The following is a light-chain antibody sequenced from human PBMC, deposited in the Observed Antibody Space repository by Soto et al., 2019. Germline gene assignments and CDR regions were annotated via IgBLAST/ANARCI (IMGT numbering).Light chain of an antibody. CDR3: QQYGSSRT. Sequence: EIVLTQSPGTLSLSPGERATLSCRASQSVSSSYLAWYQQKPGQAPRLLIYGASSMATGIPDRFSGSGSGTDFTLTISRLEPEYFAVYYCQQYGSSRTFGHGTKVEIK. J-gene: IGKJ1*01. V-gene: IGKV3-20*01. CDR2: GAS. CDR1: QSVSSSY.